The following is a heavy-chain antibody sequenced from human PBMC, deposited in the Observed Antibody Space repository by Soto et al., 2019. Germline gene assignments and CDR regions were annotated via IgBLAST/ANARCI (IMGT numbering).Heavy chain of an antibody. V-gene: IGHV1-46*01. CDR3: ARDYYDFWSGYSAWGYYYYYGMDV. CDR1: GYTFTSYY. D-gene: IGHD3-3*01. Sequence: GASVKVSCKASGYTFTSYYMHWVRQAPGQGLEWMGIINPSGGSTSYAQKFQGRVTMTRDTSTSTVYMELSSLRSEDTAVYYCARDYYDFWSGYSAWGYYYYYGMDVWGQGTTVTVSS. J-gene: IGHJ6*02. CDR2: INPSGGST.